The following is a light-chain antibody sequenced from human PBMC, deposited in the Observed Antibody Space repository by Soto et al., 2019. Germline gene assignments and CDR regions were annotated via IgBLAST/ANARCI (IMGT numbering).Light chain of an antibody. V-gene: IGLV2-14*01. CDR2: EVS. CDR1: SSDVGGYNY. CDR3: SSYTSSRAYV. J-gene: IGLJ1*01. Sequence: QSALTQPASVSWSPGQSITISCTGTSSDVGGYNYVSLYQQQSGKAPKLMIHEVSNRPSGVSNRFSGSKSGNTASLTISGLQAEDEADYYCSSYTSSRAYVFGIGTKVTVL.